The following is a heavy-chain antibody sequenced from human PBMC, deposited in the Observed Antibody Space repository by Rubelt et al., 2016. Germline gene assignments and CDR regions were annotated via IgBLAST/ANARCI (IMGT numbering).Heavy chain of an antibody. Sequence: QVQLQQWGAGLLKPSETLSLTCAVYGGSFSGYYWSWIRQPPGKGLEWIGEINHSGSTKYNPSLKSRVTIAVATSKDQFSLKLSSGTAADTAVYYCARGKEGLGVTMMDYWGQGTLVTVSS. CDR3: ARGKEGLGVTMMDY. D-gene: IGHD3-22*01. CDR1: GGSFSGYY. V-gene: IGHV4-34*01. J-gene: IGHJ4*02. CDR2: INHSGST.